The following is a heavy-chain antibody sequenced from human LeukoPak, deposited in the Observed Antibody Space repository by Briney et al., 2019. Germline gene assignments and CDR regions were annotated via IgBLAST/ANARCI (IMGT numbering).Heavy chain of an antibody. Sequence: TSETLSLTCTVSGGSISSYYWSWIRQPPGKGLEWIGYIYYSGRTNYKPSLKSRVTISVDTSKNKFSLKLSSVTAADTAVYYCAREPPMEEPVVQGIDYWGQGTLVTVSS. D-gene: IGHD4-23*01. J-gene: IGHJ4*02. V-gene: IGHV4-59*01. CDR3: AREPPMEEPVVQGIDY. CDR2: IYYSGRT. CDR1: GGSISSYY.